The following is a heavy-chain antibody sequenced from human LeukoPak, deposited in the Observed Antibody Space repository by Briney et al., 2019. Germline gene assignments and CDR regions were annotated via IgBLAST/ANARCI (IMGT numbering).Heavy chain of an antibody. V-gene: IGHV3-7*01. D-gene: IGHD3-9*01. J-gene: IGHJ4*02. CDR1: GFTFTSYW. CDR2: IRQDGGAT. CDR3: ARVGGSYDILTGQELWCHFDY. Sequence: GGSLRLSCAASGFTFTSYWMTWVRQAPGKGLEWLANIRQDGGATYYGGSVKGRFTISRDNAKNSLYLQMNSLRAEDTAVYYCARVGGSYDILTGQELWCHFDYWGQGTLVTVSS.